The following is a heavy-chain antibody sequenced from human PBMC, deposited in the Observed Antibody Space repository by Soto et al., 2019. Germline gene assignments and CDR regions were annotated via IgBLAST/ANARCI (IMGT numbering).Heavy chain of an antibody. Sequence: QVQLVQSGAEVRKPGASVTVSCRSSGDSFNDYSIHWVRQAPGQGFEWMGWINPNGGVTKYAQKFQGWVSMTRATSIRTVYMQLSRLRSDDTAVYYCARESGGATATLDYYYYYMDVWAQGPRSPSP. CDR1: GDSFNDYS. V-gene: IGHV1-2*04. D-gene: IGHD5-12*01. CDR2: INPNGGVT. CDR3: ARESGGATATLDYYYYYMDV. J-gene: IGHJ6*03.